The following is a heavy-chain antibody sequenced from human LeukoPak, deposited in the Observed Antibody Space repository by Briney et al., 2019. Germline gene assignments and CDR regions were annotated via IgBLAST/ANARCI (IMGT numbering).Heavy chain of an antibody. V-gene: IGHV3-23*01. Sequence: GGSLRLSCAASGFTFSSYAMSWVRQAPGKGLEWVSAISGSGGSTYYADSVKGRFTISRDNSKNTLYLQMNSLRAEDTAVYYCANPPRSGHSPFDYWGQGTLVTVSS. CDR1: GFTFSSYA. CDR3: ANPPRSGHSPFDY. J-gene: IGHJ4*02. D-gene: IGHD3-10*01. CDR2: ISGSGGST.